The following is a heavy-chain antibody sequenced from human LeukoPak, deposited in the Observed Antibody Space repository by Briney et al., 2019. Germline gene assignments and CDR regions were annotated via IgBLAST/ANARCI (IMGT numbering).Heavy chain of an antibody. V-gene: IGHV3-23*01. CDR1: GFTFSGYA. Sequence: GGSLRLSCAASGFTFSGYAMAWVRQAPGKGLEWVSVIGGSGGTTRYADSVKGRFTISRDKSKTTLFLQMNSLRVEDTAVYYCASKFGESYYYYYGLDVWGQGTTVTVSS. J-gene: IGHJ6*02. CDR3: ASKFGESYYYYYGLDV. D-gene: IGHD3-10*01. CDR2: IGGSGGTT.